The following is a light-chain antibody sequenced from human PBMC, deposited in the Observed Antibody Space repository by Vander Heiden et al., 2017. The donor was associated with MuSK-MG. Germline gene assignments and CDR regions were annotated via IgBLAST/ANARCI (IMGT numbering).Light chain of an antibody. J-gene: IGKJ1*01. Sequence: DIQMTQSPSTLSASVGDRVIITCRASQSVSRWLAWYQQKPGKAPKRLIYDASSLQSGVPSRFSGSGSGTEFTLTINSLQPDDFATYYCQQDNSCRTFGQWTKVELK. CDR3: QQDNSCRT. V-gene: IGKV1-5*01. CDR2: DAS. CDR1: QSVSRW.